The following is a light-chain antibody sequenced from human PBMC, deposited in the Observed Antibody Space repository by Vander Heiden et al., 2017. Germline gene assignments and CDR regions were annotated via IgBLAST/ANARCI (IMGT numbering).Light chain of an antibody. Sequence: DIQMTQSPSSLSASVGDRVTITCRASQSVSSYLNWYQQKPGKAPKLLIYAASSLQSGVPSRFSGSGSGTDFTLTISSLQPEDFATYYCQQSDSTPHTFRQGTKLEIK. CDR3: QQSDSTPHT. CDR1: QSVSSY. J-gene: IGKJ2*01. CDR2: AAS. V-gene: IGKV1-39*01.